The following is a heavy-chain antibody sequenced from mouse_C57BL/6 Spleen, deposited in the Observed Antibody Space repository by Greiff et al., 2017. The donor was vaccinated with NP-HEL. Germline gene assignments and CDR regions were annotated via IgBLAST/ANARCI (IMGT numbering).Heavy chain of an antibody. Sequence: QVQLQQSGAELVRPGASVKLSCKASGYTFTDYYINWVKQRPGQGLEWIARIYPGSGNTYYNEKFKGKATLTAEKSSSTAYMQLSSLTSEDSAVYFCARVPHYGLYYYAMDYWGQGTSVTVSS. J-gene: IGHJ4*01. CDR2: IYPGSGNT. D-gene: IGHD1-1*01. V-gene: IGHV1-76*01. CDR3: ARVPHYGLYYYAMDY. CDR1: GYTFTDYY.